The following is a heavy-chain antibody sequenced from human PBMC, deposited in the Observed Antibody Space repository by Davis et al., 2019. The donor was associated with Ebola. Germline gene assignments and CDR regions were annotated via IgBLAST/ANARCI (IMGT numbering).Heavy chain of an antibody. J-gene: IGHJ6*02. CDR3: AKDTGLHDLWSGYYVYYGMDV. Sequence: PGGSLRLSCAASGFTFSSYAMSWVRQAPGKGLEWVSAISGSGGSTYYADSVKGRFTISRDNSKNTLYLQMNSLRAEDTAVYYCAKDTGLHDLWSGYYVYYGMDVWGQGTTVTVSS. CDR2: ISGSGGST. CDR1: GFTFSSYA. D-gene: IGHD3-3*01. V-gene: IGHV3-23*01.